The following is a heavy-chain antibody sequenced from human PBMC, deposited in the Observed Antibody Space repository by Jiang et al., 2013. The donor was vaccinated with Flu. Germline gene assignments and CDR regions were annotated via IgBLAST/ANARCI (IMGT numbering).Heavy chain of an antibody. D-gene: IGHD6-13*01. Sequence: SGSELKMPGSSVKVSCQASGGTSSHYTITWVRQAPGQGLEWVGRIIPILGMTNYAQKFQGRATITADRSTNTAYLELSALKSEDTAVYYCGSPSPSSHNYFDFWGQGTLVTVSS. CDR3: GSPSPSSHNYFDF. CDR1: GGTSSHYT. CDR2: IIPILGMT. V-gene: IGHV1-69*02. J-gene: IGHJ4*02.